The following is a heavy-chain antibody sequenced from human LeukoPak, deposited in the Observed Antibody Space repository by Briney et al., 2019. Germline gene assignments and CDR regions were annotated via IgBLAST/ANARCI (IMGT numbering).Heavy chain of an antibody. D-gene: IGHD6-19*01. J-gene: IGHJ4*02. Sequence: PGGSLRLSCAASGFSFSSYWMHWVRQAPGKGLVWVSRISSDGSIINYADSVKGRFTISRDNAKNTLYLQMNSLRVEDTAVYYCARPAVAGLRAGGYDYWGQGTLVTVSS. CDR3: ARPAVAGLRAGGYDY. CDR2: ISSDGSII. CDR1: GFSFSSYW. V-gene: IGHV3-74*01.